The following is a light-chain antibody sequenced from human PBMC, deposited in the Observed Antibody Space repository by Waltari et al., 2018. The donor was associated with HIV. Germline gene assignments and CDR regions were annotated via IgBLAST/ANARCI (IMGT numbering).Light chain of an antibody. CDR1: TATIGANF. CDR2: RDN. CDR3: AVLDDTLGGGV. Sequence: QSVLTQPPSASGTPGQKVTISCSGGTATIGANFVFWFHQFPGTEPQLLIYRDNLRPSGVPARFSGSKSGTAASLTISGLRSDDEAHYFCAVLDDTLGGGVFGGGTKLTVL. V-gene: IGLV1-47*01. J-gene: IGLJ2*01.